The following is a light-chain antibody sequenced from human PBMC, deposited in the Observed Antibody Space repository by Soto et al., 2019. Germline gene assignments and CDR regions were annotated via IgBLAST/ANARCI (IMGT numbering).Light chain of an antibody. Sequence: DMVMSQSPATLSVSPGERATLSCRASQSVSSNLAWYQQKPGQAPRLLIYGASTRATGIPARFSGSGSGTEFTLTISSLQSEDFAVYYCQQYNNWRITFGQGTRLEIK. CDR3: QQYNNWRIT. J-gene: IGKJ5*01. CDR1: QSVSSN. CDR2: GAS. V-gene: IGKV3-15*01.